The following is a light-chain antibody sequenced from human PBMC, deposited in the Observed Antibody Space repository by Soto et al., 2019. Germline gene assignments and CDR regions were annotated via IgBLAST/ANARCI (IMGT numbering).Light chain of an antibody. CDR1: SSDVGGYNY. CDR2: KVS. CDR3: SSYTSSIPYV. Sequence: QSVLTQPASVSGSPGQSITISCTGTSSDVGGYNYVSWYQQHPGKAPKLMTYKVSNRPSGVSNRFSGSKSGNTASLTISGLQAEDEADYYCSSYTSSIPYVFGTGTKLTVL. V-gene: IGLV2-14*01. J-gene: IGLJ1*01.